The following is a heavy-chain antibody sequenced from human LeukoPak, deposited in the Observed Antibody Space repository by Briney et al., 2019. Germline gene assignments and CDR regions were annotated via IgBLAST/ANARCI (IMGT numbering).Heavy chain of an antibody. Sequence: GGSLRLSCAASGFTFRSYGLHWVRQAPGKGLEWVALIRSDGSSKNYADSVKGRFTISRDASKNTVYLQMKTLRAEDTAVYSCANWSGDYPSYYLDYWGQGSLVTVSS. CDR2: IRSDGSSK. V-gene: IGHV3-30*02. CDR1: GFTFRSYG. J-gene: IGHJ4*02. CDR3: ANWSGDYPSYYLDY. D-gene: IGHD4-17*01.